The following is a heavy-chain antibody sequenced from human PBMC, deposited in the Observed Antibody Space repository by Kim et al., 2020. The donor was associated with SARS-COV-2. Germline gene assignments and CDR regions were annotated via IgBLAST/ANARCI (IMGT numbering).Heavy chain of an antibody. V-gene: IGHV3-15*01. J-gene: IGHJ4*02. CDR1: GFPFSNVW. D-gene: IGHD6-13*01. Sequence: GGSLRLSCTASGFPFSNVWMSWVRQAPGRGLEWVGRIKSKTDGEATDYAAPVKGRFTMSRDDSKNTLYLQMNSLETEDTAVYYCTTLISAAGRGHWGQGT. CDR3: TTLISAAGRGH. CDR2: IKSKTDGEAT.